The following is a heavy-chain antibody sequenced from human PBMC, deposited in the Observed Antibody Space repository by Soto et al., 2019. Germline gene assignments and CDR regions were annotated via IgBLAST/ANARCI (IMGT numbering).Heavy chain of an antibody. Sequence: QVQLQESGPGLVRPSETLSLTCTVTGGSINTYYWSWIRQSAGKGLEWIGRVYTTGSTNYNPSLKSRVTISVDTSRNQFSLSLRSVTAADTAVYYCAKDVHYDSSGGLDHWGQGTLVTVSS. CDR1: GGSINTYY. J-gene: IGHJ4*02. CDR3: AKDVHYDSSGGLDH. V-gene: IGHV4-4*07. D-gene: IGHD3-22*01. CDR2: VYTTGST.